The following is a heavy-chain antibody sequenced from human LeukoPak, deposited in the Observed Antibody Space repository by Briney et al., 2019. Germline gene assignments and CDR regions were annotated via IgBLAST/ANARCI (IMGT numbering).Heavy chain of an antibody. CDR2: VWYDGSNK. CDR3: ARDRNNYGGTFDY. J-gene: IGHJ4*02. Sequence: GGSLRLSCAASGFTFSNYWMHWVRRAPGKGLEWVAVVWYDGSNKYYADSVKGRFTVSRDNSKNTLYLQMNSLRAEDTAVYYCARDRNNYGGTFDYWGQGTLVTVSS. CDR1: GFTFSNYW. D-gene: IGHD4-23*01. V-gene: IGHV3-33*08.